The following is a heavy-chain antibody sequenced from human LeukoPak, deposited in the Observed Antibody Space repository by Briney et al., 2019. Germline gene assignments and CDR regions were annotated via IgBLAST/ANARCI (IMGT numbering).Heavy chain of an antibody. CDR3: VRWLWDY. V-gene: IGHV3-23*01. CDR2: IGGSVDSTYYTDST. Sequence: GGSLRLSCAASGFTFSSYGMSWVRQAPGKGLQWVSDIGGSVDSTYYTDSTYYADSVKGRFTISRDNSKNTLYLQMNSLRAEDTAVYYCVRWLWDYWGQGTLVTVSS. CDR1: GFTFSSYG. J-gene: IGHJ4*02. D-gene: IGHD4-23*01.